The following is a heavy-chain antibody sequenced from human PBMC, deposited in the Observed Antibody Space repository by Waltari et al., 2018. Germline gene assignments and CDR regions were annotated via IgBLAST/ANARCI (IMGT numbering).Heavy chain of an antibody. D-gene: IGHD5-12*01. CDR1: GCTFGASA. CDR3: AKEGSGGYDF. V-gene: IGHV3-30*18. CDR2: VSSDATNK. Sequence: QVHLVESGGGVVQPGRSLKLSCAASGCTFGASAMHWVRQAQGKGLEWVAVVSSDATNKFYTDIVKGRFTISRDNSKNTLYLQMNSLRAEDTAVYYCAKEGSGGYDFWGQGTLVTVSP. J-gene: IGHJ4*02.